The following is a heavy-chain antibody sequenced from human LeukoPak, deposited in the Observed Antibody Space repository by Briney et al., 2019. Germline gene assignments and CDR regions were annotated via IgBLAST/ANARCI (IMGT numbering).Heavy chain of an antibody. V-gene: IGHV3-23*01. D-gene: IGHD6-19*01. J-gene: IGHJ4*02. CDR3: AKEGGLSGIAVAGSDY. CDR2: ISGSGGST. Sequence: GGSLRLSCAASGFTFSSYAMSWVRQAPGKGLEWVSDISGSGGSTYYADSVKGRFTISRDNSKNTLYLQMNSLRAEDTAVYYCAKEGGLSGIAVAGSDYWGQGTLVTVSS. CDR1: GFTFSSYA.